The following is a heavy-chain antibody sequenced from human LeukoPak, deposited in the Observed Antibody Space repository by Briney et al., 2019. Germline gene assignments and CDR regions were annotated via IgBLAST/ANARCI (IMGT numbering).Heavy chain of an antibody. V-gene: IGHV4-59*01. CDR2: IYYSGST. CDR3: ARAGFYGGERFDY. D-gene: IGHD4-23*01. Sequence: SSETLSLTCTVSGGSISSYYWSWLRQPPGKGLEWIGYIYYSGSTNYNPSLKSRVTISVDTSKNQFSLKLSSVTAADTAVYYCARAGFYGGERFDYWGQGTLVTVSS. CDR1: GGSISSYY. J-gene: IGHJ4*02.